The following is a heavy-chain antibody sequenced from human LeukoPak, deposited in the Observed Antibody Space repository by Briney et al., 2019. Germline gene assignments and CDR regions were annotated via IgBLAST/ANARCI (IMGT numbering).Heavy chain of an antibody. CDR2: ISSSSSTI. V-gene: IGHV3-48*01. Sequence: GGSLRLSCAASGFTFSSYSMNWVRQAPGKGLEWVSYISSSSSTIYYADSVKGRFTISRDNAKNSLYLQMNSLRAEDTAVYYCARDWDNSSGDYWGQGTLVTVSS. D-gene: IGHD6-19*01. CDR1: GFTFSSYS. J-gene: IGHJ4*02. CDR3: ARDWDNSSGDY.